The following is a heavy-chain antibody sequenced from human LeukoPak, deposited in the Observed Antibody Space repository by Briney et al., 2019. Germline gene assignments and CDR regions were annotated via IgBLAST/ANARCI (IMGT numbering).Heavy chain of an antibody. CDR3: ASTYCSSTSCYYGR. CDR1: GGTFSSYT. Sequence: GSSVTVSCKASGGTFSSYTISWVRQAPGEGLEWMGRIIPILGIANYAQKFQGRVTITAGKSTSTAYMELSSLRSEDTAVYYCASTYCSSTSCYYGRWGQGTLVTVSS. V-gene: IGHV1-69*02. J-gene: IGHJ1*01. CDR2: IIPILGIA. D-gene: IGHD2-2*01.